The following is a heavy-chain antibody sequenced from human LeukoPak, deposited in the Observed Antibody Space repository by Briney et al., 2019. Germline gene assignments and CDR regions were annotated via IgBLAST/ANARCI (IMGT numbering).Heavy chain of an antibody. D-gene: IGHD3-22*01. V-gene: IGHV1-46*01. CDR3: ARVKSYYYDTSDKDAFDI. CDR1: GYTFTSNY. CDR2: ISPSGGST. Sequence: ASVKVSCKAFGYTFTSNYMHWVRQAPGQGQEWMGVISPSGGSTSYTQKFQGRVTMTRDTSTSTVYMELSSLRSEDTAVYYCARVKSYYYDTSDKDAFDIWGQGTMVTVSS. J-gene: IGHJ3*02.